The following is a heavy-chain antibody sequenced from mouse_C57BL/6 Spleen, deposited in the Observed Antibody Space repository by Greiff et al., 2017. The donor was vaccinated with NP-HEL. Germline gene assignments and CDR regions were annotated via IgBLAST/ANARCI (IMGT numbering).Heavy chain of an antibody. CDR1: GYTFTSYW. D-gene: IGHD3-2*02. V-gene: IGHV1-61*01. CDR2: IYPSDSET. J-gene: IGHJ3*01. Sequence: VQLQQSGAELVRPGSSVKLSCKASGYTFTSYWMDWVKQRPGQGLEWIGNIYPSDSETHYNQKFKDKATLTVDKSSSTAYMQLSSLTSEDSAVYYGARWGSSGYEGWFAYWGQGTLVTVSA. CDR3: ARWGSSGYEGWFAY.